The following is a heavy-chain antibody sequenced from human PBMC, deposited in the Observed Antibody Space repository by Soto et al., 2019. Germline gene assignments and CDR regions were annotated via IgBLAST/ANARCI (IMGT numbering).Heavy chain of an antibody. D-gene: IGHD2-2*01. J-gene: IGHJ5*02. CDR2: ISLYSDGA. Sequence: ASVKVSCKTSGYTFSNYGITWVRQAPGQPLEWLGWISLYSDGANYAQKFQGRVSMTPDTSTTTAHMELRSLRSDDTAVYYCARVVPGAEAWFGPWGQGTLVT. CDR3: ARVVPGAEAWFGP. CDR1: GYTFSNYG. V-gene: IGHV1-18*01.